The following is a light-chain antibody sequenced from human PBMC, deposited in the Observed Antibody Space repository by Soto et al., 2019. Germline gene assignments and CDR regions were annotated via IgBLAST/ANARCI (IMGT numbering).Light chain of an antibody. J-gene: IGKJ4*01. CDR1: QRVGYF. CDR3: QQRSNWPPSLS. Sequence: EIVLTQSPATLSLSPGERATLSCRASQRVGYFLAWYQQKPGQAPRLLIYDASNRATGVPARFTGSGSGTDFTLTISSLEPEDFAVYYCQQRSNWPPSLSFGGGTRVEI. V-gene: IGKV3-11*01. CDR2: DAS.